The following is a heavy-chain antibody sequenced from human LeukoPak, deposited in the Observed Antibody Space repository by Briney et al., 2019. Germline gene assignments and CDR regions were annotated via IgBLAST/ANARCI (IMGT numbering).Heavy chain of an antibody. D-gene: IGHD1-26*01. V-gene: IGHV3-30*02. Sequence: PGGSLRLSCAASGFTFSSYGMHWVRQAPGKGLEWVAFIRYDGSNKYYADSAKGRFTISRDNSKNTLYLQMNSLRAEDTAVYYCAKDSGSYWADYFDYWGQGTLVTVSS. J-gene: IGHJ4*02. CDR3: AKDSGSYWADYFDY. CDR2: IRYDGSNK. CDR1: GFTFSSYG.